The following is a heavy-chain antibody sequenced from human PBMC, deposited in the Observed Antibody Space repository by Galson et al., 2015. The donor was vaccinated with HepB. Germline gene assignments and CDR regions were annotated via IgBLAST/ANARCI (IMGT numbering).Heavy chain of an antibody. D-gene: IGHD6-13*01. V-gene: IGHV1-2*02. CDR2: INPNSGDT. Sequence: SVKVSCKASGYTFTVYYMHWVRQAPGQGLEWMGWINPNSGDTNYVQKFKGRVTMTSDESISTAYMEMSRLRSDDTAVYYCAREVFLAASVLGYWGQGTLVTVSS. CDR1: GYTFTVYY. CDR3: AREVFLAASVLGY. J-gene: IGHJ4*02.